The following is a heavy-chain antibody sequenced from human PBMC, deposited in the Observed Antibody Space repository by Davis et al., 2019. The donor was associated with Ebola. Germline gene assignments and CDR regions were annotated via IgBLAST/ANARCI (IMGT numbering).Heavy chain of an antibody. CDR1: GYTFTSYG. J-gene: IGHJ4*02. V-gene: IGHV1-18*04. Sequence: ASVKVSCKASGYTFTSYGISWVRQAPGQGLEWMGWISAYNGNTNYAQKLQGRVTMTTDTSTSTAYMELRSLRSDDTAVYYCARVSGGLYFDWPDFDYWGQGTLVTVSS. CDR2: ISAYNGNT. D-gene: IGHD3-9*01. CDR3: ARVSGGLYFDWPDFDY.